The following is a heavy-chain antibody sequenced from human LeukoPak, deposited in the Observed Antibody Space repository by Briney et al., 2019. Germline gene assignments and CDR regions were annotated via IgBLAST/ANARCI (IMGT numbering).Heavy chain of an antibody. D-gene: IGHD1/OR15-1a*01. V-gene: IGHV3-7*01. CDR2: IKPDGSEK. Sequence: PGGSLRLSCAASGFTFNNYWMSWVRQAPGKGPEWVANIKPDGSEKYYMDSVKGRFTISRDNAKNSLSLQMNSLRAEDTAVYYCARETTPDFSYYYMDVWGEGTTVTVSS. CDR3: ARETTPDFSYYYMDV. J-gene: IGHJ6*03. CDR1: GFTFNNYW.